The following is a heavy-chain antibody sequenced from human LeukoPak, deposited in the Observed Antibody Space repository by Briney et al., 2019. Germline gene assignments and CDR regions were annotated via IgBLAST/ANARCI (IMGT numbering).Heavy chain of an antibody. CDR1: GGTFSSYA. J-gene: IGHJ4*02. V-gene: IGHV1-69*04. D-gene: IGHD3-22*01. CDR3: ARDQADYYDSSGYAR. CDR2: IIPILGIA. Sequence: ASVKVSCKASGGTFSSYAISWVRQAPGQGLEWMGRIIPILGIANYAQKFQGRVTITADKSTSTAYMELSSLRSEDTAVYYCARDQADYYDSSGYARWGQGTLVTVPS.